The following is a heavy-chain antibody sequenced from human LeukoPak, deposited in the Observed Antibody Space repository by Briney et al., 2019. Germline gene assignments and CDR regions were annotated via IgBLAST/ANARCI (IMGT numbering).Heavy chain of an antibody. CDR2: IYSGGST. CDR1: GFSFSTYS. V-gene: IGHV3-53*01. D-gene: IGHD3-9*01. CDR3: ARGPYYDILTGYYDY. Sequence: GGSLRLSCAASGFSFSTYSMNWVRQAPGKGLEWVSVIYSGGSTYYADSVKGRFTISRDNSKNTLYLQMNSLRAEDTAVYYCARGPYYDILTGYYDYWGQGTLVTVSS. J-gene: IGHJ4*02.